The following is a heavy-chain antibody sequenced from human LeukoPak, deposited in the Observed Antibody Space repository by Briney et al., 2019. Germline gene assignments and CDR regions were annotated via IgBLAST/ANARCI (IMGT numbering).Heavy chain of an antibody. Sequence: GGSLRLSCAASGFTFRTYAMTWVRQAPGQGLEWVSSISDDSNYIYYADSVKGRFTISRDNAKNSLYLQMNSLRAEDTAVYYCANHLACGSTSCPSFDYWGQGTLVTVSS. V-gene: IGHV3-21*01. CDR2: ISDDSNYI. CDR3: ANHLACGSTSCPSFDY. CDR1: GFTFRTYA. J-gene: IGHJ4*02. D-gene: IGHD2-2*01.